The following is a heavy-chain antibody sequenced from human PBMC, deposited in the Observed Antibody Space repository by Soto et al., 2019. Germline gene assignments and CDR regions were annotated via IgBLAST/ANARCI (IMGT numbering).Heavy chain of an antibody. CDR3: ASTPPDKFGGIEY. CDR1: SVSISSSYW. V-gene: IGHV4-4*02. D-gene: IGHD3-16*01. CDR2: IYHTGPT. J-gene: IGHJ4*02. Sequence: QLQESGPGLVKPSGTLSLTCAVSSVSISSSYWWSWVRQPPGKGLEWIGEIYHTGPTNYNPSLTIRVTISLHKSKNHFSLNLNSVTAADTAVYYCASTPPDKFGGIEYWGQGTLVTVSS.